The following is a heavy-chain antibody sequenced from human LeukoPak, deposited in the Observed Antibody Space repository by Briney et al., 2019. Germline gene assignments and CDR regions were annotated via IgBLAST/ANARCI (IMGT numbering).Heavy chain of an antibody. D-gene: IGHD1-7*01. CDR3: ARAIGSGTTLGIV. V-gene: IGHV4-61*02. Sequence: SETLSLTCTVSASISSGDYYWSWIRQPAGKGLEWIGRIYSSGSTNYNPSLKSRVTMSVDTSKNQFSLKLSSVTAADTAVYYCARAIGSGTTLGIVWGQGTLVTVSS. CDR1: ASISSGDYY. J-gene: IGHJ4*02. CDR2: IYSSGST.